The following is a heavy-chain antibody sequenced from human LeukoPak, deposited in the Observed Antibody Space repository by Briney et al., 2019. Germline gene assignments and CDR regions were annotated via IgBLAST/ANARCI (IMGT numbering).Heavy chain of an antibody. D-gene: IGHD1-14*01. V-gene: IGHV4-39*01. J-gene: IGHJ5*02. CDR1: GGSIDTYNYY. Sequence: PSETLSLTCTISGGSIDTYNYYWGWIRQPPGKGLEWIGSIYYSGSTYYNPSLKSRVTISVDTSKNQFSLKLTSVTAADTAVYYCARLNKPGWFDPWGQGTLVTVSS. CDR2: IYYSGST. CDR3: ARLNKPGWFDP.